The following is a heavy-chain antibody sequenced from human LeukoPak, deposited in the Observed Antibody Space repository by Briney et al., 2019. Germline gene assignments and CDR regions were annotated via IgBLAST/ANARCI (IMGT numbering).Heavy chain of an antibody. CDR2: INHSGST. Sequence: SETLSLTCAVYGGSFSGYYWSWIRQPPGKGLEWIGEINHSGSTNYDPSLKSRVTISVDTSKNQFSLKLSSVTAADPAVYYCARDYYVWGSYRYSFDYWGQGTLVTVSS. CDR3: ARDYYVWGSYRYSFDY. V-gene: IGHV4-34*01. J-gene: IGHJ4*02. D-gene: IGHD3-16*02. CDR1: GGSFSGYY.